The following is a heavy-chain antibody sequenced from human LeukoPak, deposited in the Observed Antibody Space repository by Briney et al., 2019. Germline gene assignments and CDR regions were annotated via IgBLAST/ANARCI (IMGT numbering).Heavy chain of an antibody. V-gene: IGHV3-74*01. J-gene: IGHJ6*03. D-gene: IGHD5-12*01. Sequence: PGRSLRLSCAASGFTFDDYDMHWVRQAPGKGLVWVSGMNSDGSRTSYADSVKGRFTISRDNAKNTLYLQMNSLRAEDTAVYYCARGGFPVHYYYMDVWGKGTTVTISS. CDR1: GFTFDDYD. CDR3: ARGGFPVHYYYMDV. CDR2: MNSDGSRT.